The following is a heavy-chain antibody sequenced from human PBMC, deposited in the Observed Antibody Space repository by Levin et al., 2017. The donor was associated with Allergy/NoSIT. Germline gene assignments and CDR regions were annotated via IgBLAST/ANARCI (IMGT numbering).Heavy chain of an antibody. CDR1: GFTFSSYG. Sequence: HPGGSLRLSCAASGFTFSSYGMHWVRQAPGKGLEWVAVIWNDGSNKNYADSVKGRFTISRDNSKNTLYVQMNSLRAEDTAVYYCARLPYYGSGSFHPTDYWGQGTLVTVSS. CDR2: IWNDGSNK. V-gene: IGHV3-33*01. D-gene: IGHD3-10*01. J-gene: IGHJ4*02. CDR3: ARLPYYGSGSFHPTDY.